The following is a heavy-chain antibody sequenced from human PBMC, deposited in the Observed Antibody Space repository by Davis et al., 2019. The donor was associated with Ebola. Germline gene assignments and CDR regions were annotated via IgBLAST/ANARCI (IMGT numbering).Heavy chain of an antibody. CDR3: ARDLTGTYDFDY. CDR1: GYTFSVYS. Sequence: ASVKVSCTASGYTFSVYSIYWVRQAPGQGLEWMGWIGTYNGNTNYAQKLQSRVTMTTDTSTSTAYMELRSLRSDDTAVYYCARDLTGTYDFDYWGQGTLVTVSS. CDR2: IGTYNGNT. V-gene: IGHV1-18*01. J-gene: IGHJ4*02. D-gene: IGHD3-9*01.